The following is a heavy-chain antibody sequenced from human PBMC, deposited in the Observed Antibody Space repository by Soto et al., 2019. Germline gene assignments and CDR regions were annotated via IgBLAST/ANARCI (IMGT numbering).Heavy chain of an antibody. CDR3: AKEIVDTAMVTYYYYGMDV. CDR2: ISGSGGST. CDR1: GFTFSSYA. J-gene: IGHJ6*02. D-gene: IGHD5-18*01. V-gene: IGHV3-23*01. Sequence: EVQLLESGGGLVQPGGSLRLSCAASGFTFSSYAMSWVRQAPGKGLEWVSAISGSGGSTYYADSVKGRFTISRDNSKNTLYLQMNRLRAADTAVYYCAKEIVDTAMVTYYYYGMDVWGQGTTVTVSS.